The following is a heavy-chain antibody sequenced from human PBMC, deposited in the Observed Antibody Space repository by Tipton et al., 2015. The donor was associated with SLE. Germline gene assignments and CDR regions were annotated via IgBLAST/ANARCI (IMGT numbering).Heavy chain of an antibody. J-gene: IGHJ3*02. V-gene: IGHV4-39*01. CDR1: GGPIDNNNYF. Sequence: TLSLTCTVSGGPIDNNNYFWGWVRQPPGKGLEWIGSVFYSGEIYYNPSLKSRVSISVDTSKNQFSLKLNSVTAIDTSVYYCARQVAAAGSALDMWGQGTMVTVSS. CDR2: VFYSGEI. CDR3: ARQVAAAGSALDM. D-gene: IGHD6-13*01.